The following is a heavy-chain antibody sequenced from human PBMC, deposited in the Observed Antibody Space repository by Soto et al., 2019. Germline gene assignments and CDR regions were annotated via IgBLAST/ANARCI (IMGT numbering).Heavy chain of an antibody. CDR2: IIPMFGTP. J-gene: IGHJ4*02. CDR3: AREGGAYSSGWRYFDS. V-gene: IGHV1-69*18. CDR1: GGTFSTYS. D-gene: IGHD6-19*01. Sequence: QVQLVQSGAEVKEPGSSLKVSCKASGGTFSTYSISWVRQAPGQGLEWMGMIIPMFGTPDYAQKSQGRVTITADESTSTVYMELSSLRSEDTAVYYCAREGGAYSSGWRYFDSWGQRTLVTVSS.